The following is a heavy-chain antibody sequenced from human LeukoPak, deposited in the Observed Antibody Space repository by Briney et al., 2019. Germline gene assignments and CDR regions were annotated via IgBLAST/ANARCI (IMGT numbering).Heavy chain of an antibody. V-gene: IGHV3-23*01. CDR1: GFTFSTVA. D-gene: IGHD1-7*01. CDR2: ISDSGGIT. J-gene: IGHJ3*01. Sequence: GGSLRLSCAASGFTFSTVAMNWVRQGPGKGLEWVAVISDSGGITYYADSLKGRFTISRDNSKNTLYLQMNSLRADDMAVYYCAKDIVPNYGSTFDFWGQGTMVTVSS. CDR3: AKDIVPNYGSTFDF.